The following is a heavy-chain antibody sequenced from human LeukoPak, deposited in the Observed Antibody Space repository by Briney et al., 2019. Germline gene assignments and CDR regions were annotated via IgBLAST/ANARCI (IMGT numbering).Heavy chain of an antibody. Sequence: GGSLRLSCAASGFTFSSYWMSWVRQAPGKGLEWVANIKQDGSEKYYVDSVKSRFTISRDNAKNSLYLQMNSLRAEDTAVYYCARESPKTVYYYDSSGSYMGAFDIWGQGTMVTVSS. CDR1: GFTFSSYW. CDR2: IKQDGSEK. CDR3: ARESPKTVYYYDSSGSYMGAFDI. V-gene: IGHV3-7*01. J-gene: IGHJ3*02. D-gene: IGHD3-22*01.